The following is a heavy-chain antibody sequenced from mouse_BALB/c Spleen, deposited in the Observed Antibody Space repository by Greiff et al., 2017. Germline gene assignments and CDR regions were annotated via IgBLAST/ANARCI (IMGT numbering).Heavy chain of an antibody. CDR3: ARDYYCSSYFAY. Sequence: QVQLQQSGAELVRPGVSVKISCKGSGYTFTDYAMHWVKQSHAKSLEWIGVISNYYGDASYNQKFKGKATMTVDKSSSTAYMELARLTSEDSAIYSCARDYYCSSYFAYWGQGTLVSVSA. J-gene: IGHJ3*01. D-gene: IGHD1-1*01. V-gene: IGHV1S137*01. CDR1: GYTFTDYA. CDR2: ISNYYGDA.